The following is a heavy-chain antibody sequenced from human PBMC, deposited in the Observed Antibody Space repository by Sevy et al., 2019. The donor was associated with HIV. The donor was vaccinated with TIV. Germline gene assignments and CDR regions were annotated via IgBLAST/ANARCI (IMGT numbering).Heavy chain of an antibody. Sequence: GGSLRLSCAASGFPFSSYWMHWVRQAPGKGLVWFSRINSDGSSTSYADSVKGRFTISRDNAKNTLYLQMNSLRAEDTAVYYCARDQMAGAGGFDPWGQGTLVTVSS. V-gene: IGHV3-74*01. CDR3: ARDQMAGAGGFDP. CDR1: GFPFSSYW. D-gene: IGHD3-10*01. CDR2: INSDGSST. J-gene: IGHJ5*02.